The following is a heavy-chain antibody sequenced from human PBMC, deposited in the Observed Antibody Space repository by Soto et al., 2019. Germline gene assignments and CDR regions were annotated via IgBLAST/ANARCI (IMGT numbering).Heavy chain of an antibody. CDR3: ARGAIAAAGTGHYYYGMDV. D-gene: IGHD6-13*01. CDR2: INHSGST. J-gene: IGHJ6*02. CDR1: GGSFRGYY. Sequence: PSETLSLTCAVYGGSFRGYYWSWIRQPPWKGLEWIGEINHSGSTNYNPSLKSRVTISVDTSKNQFSLKLSSVTAADTAVYYCARGAIAAAGTGHYYYGMDVWGQGTTVTVSS. V-gene: IGHV4-34*01.